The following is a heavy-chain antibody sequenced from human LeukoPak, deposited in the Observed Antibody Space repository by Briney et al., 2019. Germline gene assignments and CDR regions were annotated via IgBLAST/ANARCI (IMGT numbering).Heavy chain of an antibody. CDR2: INHSGST. D-gene: IGHD6-19*01. V-gene: IGHV4-34*01. CDR1: GGSFSGYY. CDR3: ARALLAVLPYYYYGMDV. Sequence: PLETLSLTCAVYGGSFSGYYSSWIPQPPGKGLEWIGEINHSGSTNYNPSLKSRVTISVDTPKYQFSLKLSSVTAADTAVYYCARALLAVLPYYYYGMDVWGQGTTVTVSS. J-gene: IGHJ6*02.